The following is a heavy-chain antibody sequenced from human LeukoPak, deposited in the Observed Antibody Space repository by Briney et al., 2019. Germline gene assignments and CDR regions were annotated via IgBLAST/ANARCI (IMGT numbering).Heavy chain of an antibody. CDR1: GFTFSTYW. Sequence: GGSLRLSCAASGFTFSTYWMHWVRQDPEKGLMSVSHIKGDGSVTAYADSVKGRLTISRDNAKNMLYLQMYSLRVEDTAVYYCTRGCSSTKCPADYWGQGTLVTVSA. V-gene: IGHV3-74*01. J-gene: IGHJ4*02. CDR2: IKGDGSVT. D-gene: IGHD2-2*01. CDR3: TRGCSSTKCPADY.